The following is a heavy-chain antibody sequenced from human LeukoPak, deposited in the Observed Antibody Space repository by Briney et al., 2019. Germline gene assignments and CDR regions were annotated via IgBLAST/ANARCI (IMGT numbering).Heavy chain of an antibody. CDR2: ISGSGVTT. CDR1: GFTFSTYW. Sequence: GGSLRLSCSASGFTFSTYWMSWVRQAPGKGLEWVSAISGSGVTTHYAGSVKGRFSISRDNSKNTLYLQMNSLRAEDTALYYCAKKVVVGATSPYSDFQDWGQGTLVTVSS. V-gene: IGHV3-23*01. D-gene: IGHD1-26*01. J-gene: IGHJ1*01. CDR3: AKKVVVGATSPYSDFQD.